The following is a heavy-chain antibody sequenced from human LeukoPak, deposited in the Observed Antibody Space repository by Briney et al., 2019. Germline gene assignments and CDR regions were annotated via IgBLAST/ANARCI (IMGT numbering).Heavy chain of an antibody. D-gene: IGHD3-22*01. CDR3: AGYYYDSSGYYDTDY. V-gene: IGHV1-46*01. Sequence: ASVKVSCKASGYTFTSSYMHWVRQAPGQGLEWLGRINPSGDSTTYAQKFQGRVTMTRDTSTSTAYMELSSLRSEDTAVYYCAGYYYDSSGYYDTDYWGQGTLVTVSS. J-gene: IGHJ4*02. CDR2: INPSGDST. CDR1: GYTFTSSY.